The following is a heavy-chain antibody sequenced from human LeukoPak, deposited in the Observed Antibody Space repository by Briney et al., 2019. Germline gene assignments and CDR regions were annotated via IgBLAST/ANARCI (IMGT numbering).Heavy chain of an antibody. CDR2: IYYTKST. D-gene: IGHD3-22*01. Sequence: KSSETLSLTCTVSGGSISSSSYYWVRLRQPPGKGLEWIGSIYYTKSTYYNPSLKSRVIISVDTSKNQFSLKLTSVAAADSAVYYCARGVTMIGVVIHDWYFDLWGRGTMVTVSS. J-gene: IGHJ2*01. CDR3: ARGVTMIGVVIHDWYFDL. CDR1: GGSISSSSYY. V-gene: IGHV4-39*01.